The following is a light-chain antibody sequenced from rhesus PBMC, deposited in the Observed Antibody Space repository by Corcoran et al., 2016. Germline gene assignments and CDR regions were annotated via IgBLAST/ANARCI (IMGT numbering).Light chain of an antibody. CDR2: KAS. CDR1: QYVSTW. Sequence: DIQMTQSPSALSASVGDTVTITCRASQYVSTWVAWYQQMPGKAPKLLIYKASSLQSGVPSRFSGTGSGTDFTLTISRLQSEDSATYYCEQYDSRPWTFGPGTKVDIK. J-gene: IGKJ1*01. V-gene: IGKV1-22*01. CDR3: EQYDSRPWT.